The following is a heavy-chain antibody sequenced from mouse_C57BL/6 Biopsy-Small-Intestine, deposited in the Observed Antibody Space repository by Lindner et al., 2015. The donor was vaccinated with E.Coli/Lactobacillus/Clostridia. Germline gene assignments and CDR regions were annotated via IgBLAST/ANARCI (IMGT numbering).Heavy chain of an antibody. J-gene: IGHJ3*01. CDR2: INPNTGGT. Sequence: VQLQESGPELVKPGASVKISCKASGYSFTGYYIHWVKRSPEKSLEWIGEINPNTGGTTYNQKFKAKATLTVDKSSSTAYMQLKSLTSEDSAVYYCARCDGYYVWFAYWGQGTLVTVSA. V-gene: IGHV1-42*01. D-gene: IGHD2-3*01. CDR1: GYSFTGYY. CDR3: ARCDGYYVWFAY.